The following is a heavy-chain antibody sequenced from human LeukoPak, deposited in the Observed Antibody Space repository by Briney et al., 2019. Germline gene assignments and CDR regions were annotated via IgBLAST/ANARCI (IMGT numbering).Heavy chain of an antibody. CDR2: IYYSGST. CDR1: GGSISSGSYY. V-gene: IGHV4-39*07. Sequence: PSETLSLTCTVSGGSISSGSYYWGWIRQPPGKGPEWIGSIYYSGSTNYNPSLKSRVTISLDTSKNQFSLKLNSVTAADTAVYYCASVRGYSSGWYASGFDPWGQGTLVTVSS. CDR3: ASVRGYSSGWYASGFDP. J-gene: IGHJ5*02. D-gene: IGHD6-19*01.